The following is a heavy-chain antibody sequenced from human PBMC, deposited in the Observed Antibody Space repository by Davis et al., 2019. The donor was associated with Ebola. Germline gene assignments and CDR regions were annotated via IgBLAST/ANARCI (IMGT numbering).Heavy chain of an antibody. CDR3: ASLRRPWVYYYYGMDV. J-gene: IGHJ6*02. CDR1: GGSFSSYY. CDR2: INHSGST. D-gene: IGHD4-17*01. V-gene: IGHV4-34*01. Sequence: SETLSLTCAVYGGSFSSYYWSWIRQPPGKGLEWIGEINHSGSTNYNPSLKSRVTISVDTSKNQFSLKLSSVTAADTAVYYCASLRRPWVYYYYGMDVWGQGTTVTVSS.